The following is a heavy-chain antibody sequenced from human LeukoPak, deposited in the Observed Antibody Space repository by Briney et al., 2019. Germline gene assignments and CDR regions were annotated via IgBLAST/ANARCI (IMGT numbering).Heavy chain of an antibody. V-gene: IGHV4-31*03. D-gene: IGHD4-17*01. CDR1: GGSISSGAYH. Sequence: SETLSLTCTVSGGSISSGAYHWSWIRQHPGKGLEWIGYIYYSGSTYYNPSLKSRVTISVDTSKNQFSLKLSSVTAADTAVYYCASLFGDYSWFDPWGQGTLVTVSS. CDR3: ASLFGDYSWFDP. CDR2: IYYSGST. J-gene: IGHJ5*02.